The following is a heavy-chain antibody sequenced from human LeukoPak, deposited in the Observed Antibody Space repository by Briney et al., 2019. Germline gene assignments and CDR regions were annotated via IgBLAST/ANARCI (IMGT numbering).Heavy chain of an antibody. V-gene: IGHV4-34*01. D-gene: IGHD6-19*01. CDR3: ARRRGRLQWLFYFDY. CDR2: INHSGST. Sequence: SETLSLTCAVSGGSISGYYWSWIRQPPGKGLEWIGEINHSGSTNYNPSLKSRVTISVDTSKNQFSLKLSSVTAADTAVYYCARRRGRLQWLFYFDYWGQGTLVTVSS. CDR1: GGSISGYY. J-gene: IGHJ4*02.